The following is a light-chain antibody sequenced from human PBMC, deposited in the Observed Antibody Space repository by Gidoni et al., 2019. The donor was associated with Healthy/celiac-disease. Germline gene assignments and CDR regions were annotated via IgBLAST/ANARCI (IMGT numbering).Light chain of an antibody. CDR1: SSNIGAGYD. V-gene: IGLV1-40*01. Sequence: QSVLTQPPSVSGAPGQGVTISRTGSSSNIGAGYDVHWYQQLPGTAPKVLIYGNSNRPSGIPDRFSGSKSGTSASLAITGLQAEDEADYYCQSYDSSLSGHWVFGGGTKLTVL. J-gene: IGLJ3*02. CDR3: QSYDSSLSGHWV. CDR2: GNS.